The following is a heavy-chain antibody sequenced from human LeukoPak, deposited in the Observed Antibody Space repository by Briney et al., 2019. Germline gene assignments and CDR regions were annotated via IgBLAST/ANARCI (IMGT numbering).Heavy chain of an antibody. V-gene: IGHV3-48*01. Sequence: PGGSLRLSCAASGFTFSSYSMNWVRQAPGKGLEWVSYISSSSSTIYYADSVKSRFTIPRDNAKNSLYQQMNSLRAEDTAVYYCAREPIDGDCQLDYWGQGTLVTVSS. CDR3: AREPIDGDCQLDY. CDR1: GFTFSSYS. CDR2: ISSSSSTI. D-gene: IGHD2-21*01. J-gene: IGHJ4*02.